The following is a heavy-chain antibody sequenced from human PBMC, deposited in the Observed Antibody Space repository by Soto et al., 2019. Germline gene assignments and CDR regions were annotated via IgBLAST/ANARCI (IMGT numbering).Heavy chain of an antibody. CDR1: GFTFSSYA. V-gene: IGHV3-30-3*01. CDR3: ARGIYDFWSGYHLGYYGMDV. J-gene: IGHJ6*02. D-gene: IGHD3-3*01. Sequence: GGSLRLSCAASGFTFSSYAMHWVRQAPGKGLEWVAVISYDGSNKYYADSVKGRFTISRDNSKNTLYLQMNSLRAEDTAVYYCARGIYDFWSGYHLGYYGMDVWGQGTTVTVSS. CDR2: ISYDGSNK.